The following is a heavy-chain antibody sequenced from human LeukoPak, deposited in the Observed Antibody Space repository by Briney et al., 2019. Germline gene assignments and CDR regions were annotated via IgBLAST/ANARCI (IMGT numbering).Heavy chain of an antibody. V-gene: IGHV4-34*01. Sequence: SETLSLTCAVYGGSFSGYYWSWIRQPPGKGLEWIGEINHSGSTNYNPSLKGRVTISVDTSKNQFSLKLSSVTAADTAVYYCARWPLGDGYNYGGYYFDYWGQGTLVTVSS. J-gene: IGHJ4*02. CDR3: ARWPLGDGYNYGGYYFDY. CDR2: INHSGST. CDR1: GGSFSGYY. D-gene: IGHD5-24*01.